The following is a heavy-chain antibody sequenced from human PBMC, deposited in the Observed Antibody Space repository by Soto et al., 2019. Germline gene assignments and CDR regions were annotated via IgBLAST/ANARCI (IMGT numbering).Heavy chain of an antibody. D-gene: IGHD3-10*01. CDR3: ARDRYYGSGSSSISFDY. Sequence: AVSMRLSWAPPGLGLSFDRIKWHRQPHGQVLEWVSYISSTSSTIYYADSVKGRFTISRDNAKNSLYLQMNSLRDEDTAVYYCARDRYYGSGSSSISFDYWGQGALVTVSS. J-gene: IGHJ4*02. CDR1: GLGLSFDR. V-gene: IGHV3-48*02. CDR2: ISSTSSTI.